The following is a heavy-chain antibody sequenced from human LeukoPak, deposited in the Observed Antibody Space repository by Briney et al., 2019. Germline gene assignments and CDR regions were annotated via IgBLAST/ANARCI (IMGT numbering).Heavy chain of an antibody. CDR2: IIPIFGTA. V-gene: IGHV1-69*13. D-gene: IGHD2-15*01. Sequence: SVKVSCKASGGTFSSYAISWVRQAPGQGLEWMGGIIPIFGTANYAQKFQGRVTITADESTSTAYMELSSLRSEDTAVYYCARDGQSMMVEFDLWGQGTLVTVSS. CDR1: GGTFSSYA. CDR3: ARDGQSMMVEFDL. J-gene: IGHJ4*02.